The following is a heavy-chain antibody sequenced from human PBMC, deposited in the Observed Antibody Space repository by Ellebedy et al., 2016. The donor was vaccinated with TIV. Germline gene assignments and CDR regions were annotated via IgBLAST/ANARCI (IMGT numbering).Heavy chain of an antibody. CDR2: INHSGST. Sequence: SETLSLTXAVYGGTFSGYYWSWIRQSPEKGLEWIGEINHSGSTNYNPSLKSRVTISVDTSKNQFSLKLSSVTAADTAVYYCARAYCSGGSCYSRDWGQGTLVTVSS. CDR1: GGTFSGYY. V-gene: IGHV4-34*01. CDR3: ARAYCSGGSCYSRD. J-gene: IGHJ4*02. D-gene: IGHD2-15*01.